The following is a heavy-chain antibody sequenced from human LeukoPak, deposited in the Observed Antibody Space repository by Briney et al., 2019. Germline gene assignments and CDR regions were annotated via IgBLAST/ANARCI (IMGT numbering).Heavy chain of an antibody. Sequence: GSLRLSCAASGFTFSNYWLTWVRQAPGKGLEWVANIKHDGSDQYYLDSVKGRFTISRDNAKNSLYLQMNSLRAEDTAVYYCARDIYYDSSGYYGSVYWGQGTLVTVSS. CDR1: GFTFSNYW. CDR3: ARDIYYDSSGYYGSVY. J-gene: IGHJ4*02. CDR2: IKHDGSDQ. D-gene: IGHD3-22*01. V-gene: IGHV3-7*01.